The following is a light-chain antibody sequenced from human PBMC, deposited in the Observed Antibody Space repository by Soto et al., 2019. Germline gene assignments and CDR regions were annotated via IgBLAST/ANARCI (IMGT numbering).Light chain of an antibody. Sequence: EIVLTQSPATLSLSPGESATLSCRASQSVSSFLAWYQQKPGQPPRLLIYGESSRATGIPDRFSGSGSGTDFTLTISRLEPEDFAVYYCQXYGSSPWTXGQGTKVDIK. CDR3: QXYGSSPWT. V-gene: IGKV3-20*01. CDR1: QSVSSF. J-gene: IGKJ1*01. CDR2: GES.